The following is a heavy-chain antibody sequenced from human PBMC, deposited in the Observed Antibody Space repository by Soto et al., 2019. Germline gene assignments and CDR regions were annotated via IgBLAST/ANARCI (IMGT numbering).Heavy chain of an antibody. V-gene: IGHV3-11*01. CDR1: GFTFIDYY. D-gene: IGHD3-9*01. CDR3: AMVKGNFDWLLNY. Sequence: QVQLVESGGGLVKPGGSLRLSCAASGFTFIDYYMSWIRQAPGKGLEWFSYISSSGSTIYYADSVKGRFTISRDSAKNSLYLQMNSLSAEDTAVYYFAMVKGNFDWLLNYWGQGTLVTVSS. CDR2: ISSSGSTI. J-gene: IGHJ4*02.